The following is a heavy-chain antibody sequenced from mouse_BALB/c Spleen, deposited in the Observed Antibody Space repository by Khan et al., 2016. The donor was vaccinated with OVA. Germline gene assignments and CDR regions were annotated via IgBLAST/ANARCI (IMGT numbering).Heavy chain of an antibody. J-gene: IGHJ3*01. CDR3: TRLAYYYNSEGFAY. Sequence: EVELVESGGDLVKPGGSLKLSCAASGFTFSTYGMSWVRQTPDKRLEWVAALSSGGSYTYYPDSVKGRFIISRDNFKNTLYLQMSSLKSEDTAMYYCTRLAYYYNSEGFAYWGQGTLVTVSA. V-gene: IGHV5-6*01. D-gene: IGHD1-1*01. CDR2: LSSGGSYT. CDR1: GFTFSTYG.